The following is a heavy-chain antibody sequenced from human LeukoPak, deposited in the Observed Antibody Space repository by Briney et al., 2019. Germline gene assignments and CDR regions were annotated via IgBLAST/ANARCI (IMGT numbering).Heavy chain of an antibody. CDR2: INHSGST. V-gene: IGHV4-34*01. CDR1: GGSFSGYY. Sequence: SETLSLTCAVYGGSFSGYYWSWIRQPPGKGLEWIGEINHSGSTNYNPSLKSRVTISVDTSKNQFSLKLSSVTAADTAVYYCARDEGWEQIPNAFDIWGQGTMVTVSS. D-gene: IGHD1-26*01. J-gene: IGHJ3*02. CDR3: ARDEGWEQIPNAFDI.